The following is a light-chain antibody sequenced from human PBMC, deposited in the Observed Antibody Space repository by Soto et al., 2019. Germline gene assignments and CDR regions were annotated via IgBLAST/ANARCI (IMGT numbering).Light chain of an antibody. Sequence: DIQMTQSPSTLSASVGDRVTITCRASQSISSWLAWYQQKPGKAPKLLIYKASSLESGVASRFSGSRSGTEFTLIISSLQPDDFATYYCQQYNRYPRTFGQRTKVAIK. V-gene: IGKV1-5*03. J-gene: IGKJ1*01. CDR3: QQYNRYPRT. CDR1: QSISSW. CDR2: KAS.